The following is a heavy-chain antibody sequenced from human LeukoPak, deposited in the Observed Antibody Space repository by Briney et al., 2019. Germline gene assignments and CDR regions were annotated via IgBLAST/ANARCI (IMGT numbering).Heavy chain of an antibody. V-gene: IGHV1-18*04. J-gene: IGHJ4*02. Sequence: ASVKVSCKASGYTFTSYGISWVRQAPGQGLEWMGWISAYNGNTNYAQKLQGRVTMTTDTSTSTAYMELRSLRSDDTVVYYCARGPYCGGDCYPGFDYWGQGTLVTVSS. CDR3: ARGPYCGGDCYPGFDY. D-gene: IGHD2-21*02. CDR2: ISAYNGNT. CDR1: GYTFTSYG.